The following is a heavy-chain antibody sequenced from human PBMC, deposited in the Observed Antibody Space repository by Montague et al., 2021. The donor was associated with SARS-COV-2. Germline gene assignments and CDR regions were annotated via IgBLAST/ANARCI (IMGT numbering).Heavy chain of an antibody. CDR1: GGSISSNNYY. D-gene: IGHD5-12*01. V-gene: IGHV4-39*02. J-gene: IGHJ3*02. CDR2: IYDSGST. CDR3: ARRGRKLLPVATTIGGFEI. Sequence: SETLSLTCTVSGGSISSNNYYWDWIRQPPGKGLEWIGSIYDSGSTYYXXXLKSRVTISVDTSKNHFSLKLNSVTAADTAVYYCARRGRKLLPVATTIGGFEIWGQGTMVTVSS.